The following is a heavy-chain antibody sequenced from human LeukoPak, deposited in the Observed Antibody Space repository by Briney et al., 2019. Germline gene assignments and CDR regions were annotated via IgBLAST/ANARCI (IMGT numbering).Heavy chain of an antibody. CDR1: GFTFNSYA. Sequence: GGSLRLSCAVSGFTFNSYAMHWVRQTPGKGLEWVAVISYEGSNKYYADSVKGRFTISRDNSMHTLYLEMNSLRVEDTAIYYCARSLWFATTNFDYWGQGSLVTVSS. D-gene: IGHD3-10*01. CDR3: ARSLWFATTNFDY. J-gene: IGHJ4*02. CDR2: ISYEGSNK. V-gene: IGHV3-30-3*01.